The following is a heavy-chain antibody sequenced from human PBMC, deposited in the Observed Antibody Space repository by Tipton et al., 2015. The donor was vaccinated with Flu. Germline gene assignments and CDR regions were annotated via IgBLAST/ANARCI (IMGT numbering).Heavy chain of an antibody. D-gene: IGHD3-10*01. J-gene: IGHJ4*02. Sequence: SLRLSCVGSRSTFSNYWMDWVRQTPEKGLEWVANISPDGSEKYYVDSVKGRFTISRDNSKNTLYLQMNSLRAEDTAVYYCASSGSYWMMFDYWGQGTLVTVSS. CDR1: RSTFSNYW. CDR3: ASSGSYWMMFDY. V-gene: IGHV3-7*03. CDR2: ISPDGSEK.